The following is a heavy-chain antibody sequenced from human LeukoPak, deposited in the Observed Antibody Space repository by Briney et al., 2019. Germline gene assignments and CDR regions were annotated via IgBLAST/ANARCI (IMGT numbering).Heavy chain of an antibody. Sequence: SETLSLTCTVSGGSISSSSYYWGWIRQPPGKGLGWIGSIYYSGSTYYNPSLKSRVTISVDTSKNQFSLKLSSVTAADTAVYYCARGVWSGYYLDYWGQGTLVTVSS. CDR2: IYYSGST. J-gene: IGHJ4*02. CDR1: GGSISSSSYY. V-gene: IGHV4-39*07. CDR3: ARGVWSGYYLDY. D-gene: IGHD3-3*01.